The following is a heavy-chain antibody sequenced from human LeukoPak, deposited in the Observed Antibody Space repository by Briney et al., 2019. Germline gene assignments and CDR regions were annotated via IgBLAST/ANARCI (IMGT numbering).Heavy chain of an antibody. CDR3: ARDPYGDYGGGY. V-gene: IGHV4-39*07. CDR1: GGSISSSSYY. D-gene: IGHD4-17*01. CDR2: IYYSGST. Sequence: SETLSLTCTVSGGSISSSSYYWGWIRQPPGKGLEWIGSIYYSGSTYYNPSLKSRVTISVDTSKSQFSLKVSSVTAADTAVYYCARDPYGDYGGGYWGQGTLVTVSS. J-gene: IGHJ4*02.